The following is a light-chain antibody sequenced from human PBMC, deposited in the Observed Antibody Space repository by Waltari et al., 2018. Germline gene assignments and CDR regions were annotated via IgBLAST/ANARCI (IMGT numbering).Light chain of an antibody. Sequence: DIVLTQSPGTLSLSPGERATLSCRASQSGSSSYLAWYQQKPGQAPRLLIYGASSRATGIPDRFSGSGSGTDFTLTISRLEPEDVAVYYCQQYGSSRTFGPGTKVDIK. CDR2: GAS. CDR3: QQYGSSRT. CDR1: QSGSSSY. V-gene: IGKV3-20*01. J-gene: IGKJ3*01.